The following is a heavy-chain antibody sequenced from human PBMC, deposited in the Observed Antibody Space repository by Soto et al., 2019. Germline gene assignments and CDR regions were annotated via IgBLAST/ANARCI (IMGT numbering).Heavy chain of an antibody. CDR1: GYSFIDYY. V-gene: IGHV1-2*02. Sequence: QVQLVQSGAEVKKSGASVKVSCRTSGYSFIDYYVHWVRQAPGQGLEWVGWISPNSGASKYAENFQGRVTLTRDRSTSTVYMELTGLRSDDTAGYYCARWRVAVATHDSWGQGTLVTVPS. J-gene: IGHJ4*02. D-gene: IGHD5-12*01. CDR3: ARWRVAVATHDS. CDR2: ISPNSGAS.